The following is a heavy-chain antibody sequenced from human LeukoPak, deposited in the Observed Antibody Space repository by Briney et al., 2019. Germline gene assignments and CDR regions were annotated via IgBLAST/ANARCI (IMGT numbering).Heavy chain of an antibody. CDR3: ARGIAAAGTLGWFDP. CDR2: IKQDGSEK. Sequence: GGSLRLSCAASGFTFSSYWMSWVRQAPGKGLEWVANIKQDGSEKHYVDSVKGRFTISRDNAKNSLYLQMNSLRAEDTAVYYCARGIAAAGTLGWFDPWGQGTLVTVSS. D-gene: IGHD6-13*01. J-gene: IGHJ5*02. CDR1: GFTFSSYW. V-gene: IGHV3-7*01.